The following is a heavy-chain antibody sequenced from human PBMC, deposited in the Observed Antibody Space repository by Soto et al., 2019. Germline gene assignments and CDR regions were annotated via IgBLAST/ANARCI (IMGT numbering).Heavy chain of an antibody. V-gene: IGHV4-34*01. CDR3: ARVQLRASYNWFDP. J-gene: IGHJ5*02. Sequence: SETLSLTCAVYGGSFSGYYWSWIRQPPGKGLEWIGEINHSGSTNYNPSLKSRVTISVDTSKNQFSLKLSSVTAADTAVYYCARVQLRASYNWFDPWGQGTLVTVSS. D-gene: IGHD1-1*01. CDR2: INHSGST. CDR1: GGSFSGYY.